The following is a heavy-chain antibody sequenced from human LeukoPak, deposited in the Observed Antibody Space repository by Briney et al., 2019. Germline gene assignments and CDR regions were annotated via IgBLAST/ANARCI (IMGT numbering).Heavy chain of an antibody. CDR3: ASGGHGYSGYDPDFDY. D-gene: IGHD5-12*01. Sequence: GGSLRLSCAASGFTFSSYWMHWVRQAPGKGLVWVSRINSDGSSTNYTDSLKGRFTISRDNAKNTLYLQMSSLRAEDMAVYYCASGGHGYSGYDPDFDYWGQGTLVTVSS. CDR1: GFTFSSYW. CDR2: INSDGSST. V-gene: IGHV3-74*01. J-gene: IGHJ4*02.